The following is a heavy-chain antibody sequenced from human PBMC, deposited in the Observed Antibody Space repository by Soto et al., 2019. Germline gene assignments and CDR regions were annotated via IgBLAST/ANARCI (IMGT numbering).Heavy chain of an antibody. V-gene: IGHV1-46*01. CDR2: VNPSGGHT. CDR1: GDTFTDYY. Sequence: QVHLKQSGAEVKKPGATVKVSCKASGDTFTDYYIHWVRQAPGQGLEWMGTVNPSGGHTTYAQHFLGRVTMTRDTSTSTLYMELTSLTSDDTAIYYCARGGHVVVVTAALDYWGQGTLVTVSS. CDR3: ARGGHVVVVTAALDY. J-gene: IGHJ4*02. D-gene: IGHD2-21*02.